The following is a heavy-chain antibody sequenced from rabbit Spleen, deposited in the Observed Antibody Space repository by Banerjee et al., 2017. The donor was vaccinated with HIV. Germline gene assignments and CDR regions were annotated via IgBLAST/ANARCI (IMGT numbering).Heavy chain of an antibody. Sequence: QSLEESGGDLVKPGASLTLICTASGFSFSSNYWICWVRQAPGKGPEWIACINMVTGKSVYASWAKGRFIMSRTSSTKVTLQMTSLTAADTATYFCARDLVAVIGWNFSLWGQGTLVTVS. J-gene: IGHJ4*01. V-gene: IGHV1S40*01. CDR2: INMVTGKS. CDR3: ARDLVAVIGWNFSL. D-gene: IGHD1-1*01. CDR1: GFSFSSNYW.